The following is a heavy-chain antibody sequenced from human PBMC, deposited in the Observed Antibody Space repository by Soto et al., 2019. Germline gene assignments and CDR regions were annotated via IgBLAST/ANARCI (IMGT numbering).Heavy chain of an antibody. CDR1: GFTVSYNY. Sequence: PGGSLRLSCAASGFTVSYNYMSWVRQAPGKGLEWVSVIYSGGNTYYADSVRGRFTISRDNSKNTLYLQMNSLRAEDTAVYYCAGTPPGLAVAGTFRDYYFDYWGQGNLVLVSS. J-gene: IGHJ4*02. D-gene: IGHD6-19*01. CDR2: IYSGGNT. CDR3: AGTPPGLAVAGTFRDYYFDY. V-gene: IGHV3-53*01.